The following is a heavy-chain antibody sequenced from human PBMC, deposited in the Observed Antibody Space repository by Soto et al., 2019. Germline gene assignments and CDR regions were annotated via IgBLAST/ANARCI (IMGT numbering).Heavy chain of an antibody. Sequence: WGSLRLSCAASGFTFSSYWMSWVRQAPGKGLEWVANIKQDGSEKYYVDSVKGRFTISRDNAKNSLYLQMNSLRAEDTAVYYCARDLRKYCSGGSCSPGAAFDIWGQGTMVTVSS. V-gene: IGHV3-7*01. D-gene: IGHD2-15*01. CDR3: ARDLRKYCSGGSCSPGAAFDI. CDR1: GFTFSSYW. CDR2: IKQDGSEK. J-gene: IGHJ3*02.